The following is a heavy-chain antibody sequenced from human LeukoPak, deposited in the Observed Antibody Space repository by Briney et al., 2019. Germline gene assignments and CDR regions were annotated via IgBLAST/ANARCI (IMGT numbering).Heavy chain of an antibody. CDR3: ARGRSTMVRGIKRGGFYFDY. CDR1: GVSISSSNSY. J-gene: IGHJ4*02. D-gene: IGHD3-10*01. CDR2: IKTDGSQI. Sequence: ETLSLTCTVSGVSISSSNSYWGWIRQPPGKGLEWVANIKTDGSQIYYVDSVKGRFTISRDNAKNSLYLQMNSLRAEDTAVYYCARGRSTMVRGIKRGGFYFDYWGQGTLVTVSS. V-gene: IGHV3-7*01.